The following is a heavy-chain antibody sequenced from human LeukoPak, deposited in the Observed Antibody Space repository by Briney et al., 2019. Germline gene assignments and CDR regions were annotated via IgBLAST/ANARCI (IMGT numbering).Heavy chain of an antibody. D-gene: IGHD2-15*01. Sequence: ASVKVSCTASGGTFSSYAISWVRQAPGQGLEWMGGIIPIFGTANYAQKFQGRVTITADESTSTAYMELSSLRSEDTAVYYCAREVSEGIIDYWGQGTLVTVSS. V-gene: IGHV1-69*13. CDR1: GGTFSSYA. CDR3: AREVSEGIIDY. J-gene: IGHJ4*02. CDR2: IIPIFGTA.